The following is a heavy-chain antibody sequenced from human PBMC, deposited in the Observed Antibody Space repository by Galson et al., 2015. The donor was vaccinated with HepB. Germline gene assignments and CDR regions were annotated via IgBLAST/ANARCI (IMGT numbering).Heavy chain of an antibody. CDR3: AKDKATVVTPFDY. Sequence: SLRLSCAASGFTFSSYGMHWVRQAPGKGLEWVAVISYDGSNKYYADSVKGRFTISRDNSKNTLYLQMNSLRAEDTAVYYCAKDKATVVTPFDYWGQGTLVTVSS. CDR2: ISYDGSNK. J-gene: IGHJ4*02. D-gene: IGHD4-23*01. CDR1: GFTFSSYG. V-gene: IGHV3-30*18.